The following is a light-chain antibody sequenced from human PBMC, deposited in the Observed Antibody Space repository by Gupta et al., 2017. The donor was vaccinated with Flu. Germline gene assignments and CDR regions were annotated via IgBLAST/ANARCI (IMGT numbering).Light chain of an antibody. V-gene: IGLV5-45*03. CDR3: MIWHSSAWV. CDR1: SGINVGTYR. CDR2: YKSDSDK. J-gene: IGLJ3*02. Sequence: QAVLTQPSSLSASPGASASLTCTLRSGINVGTYRIYWYQQKPGSPPQYLLRYKSDSDKQQGSGVPSRFSGSKDASATAGILLISGRQAEDEAYYYCMIWHSSAWVFGGGTKLTVL.